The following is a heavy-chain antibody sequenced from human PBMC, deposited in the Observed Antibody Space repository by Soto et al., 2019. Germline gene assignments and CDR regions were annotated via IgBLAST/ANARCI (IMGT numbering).Heavy chain of an antibody. J-gene: IGHJ6*02. CDR1: GGSISSYY. CDR3: ARFGYYYGSGRLHYYYYGMDV. D-gene: IGHD3-10*01. V-gene: IGHV4-4*07. CDR2: IYTSGST. Sequence: QVQLQESGPGLVKPSETLSLTCTVSGGSISSYYWSWIRQPAGKGLEWIGRIYTSGSTNYNPSLQSRVTVSVDTSKDEFSLKLSAVTAADAAVYYCARFGYYYGSGRLHYYYYGMDVWGQETTVTVSS.